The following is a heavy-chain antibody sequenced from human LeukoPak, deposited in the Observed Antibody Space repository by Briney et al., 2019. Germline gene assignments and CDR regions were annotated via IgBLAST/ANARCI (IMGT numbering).Heavy chain of an antibody. CDR2: IWYDGSNK. D-gene: IGHD3-22*01. J-gene: IGHJ3*02. Sequence: GGSLRLSCAVSGFTFSSYAVHWVRQAPGKGLEWVAVIWYDGSNKYYADSVKGRFTISRDNSKNTLYLQMNGLRAEDTAVYYCARDWGYDDKALAFDIWGQGTMVTVSS. CDR3: ARDWGYDDKALAFDI. V-gene: IGHV3-33*08. CDR1: GFTFSSYA.